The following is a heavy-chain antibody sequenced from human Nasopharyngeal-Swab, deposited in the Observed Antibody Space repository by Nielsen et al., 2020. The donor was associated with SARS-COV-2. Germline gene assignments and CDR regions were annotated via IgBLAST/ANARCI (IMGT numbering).Heavy chain of an antibody. CDR1: GFTFSSYA. J-gene: IGHJ2*01. CDR2: ISYDGSNK. CDR3: ASAYGGSYWYFDL. D-gene: IGHD4-23*01. Sequence: GESLKISCAASGFTFSSYAMHWVRQAPGKGLEWVAVISYDGSNKYYADSMKGRFTISRDNSKNTLYLQMNSLRAEDTAVYYCASAYGGSYWYFDLWGRGTLVTVSS. V-gene: IGHV3-30-3*01.